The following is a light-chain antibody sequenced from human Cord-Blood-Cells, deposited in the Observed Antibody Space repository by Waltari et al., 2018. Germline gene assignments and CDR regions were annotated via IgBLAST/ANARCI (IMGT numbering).Light chain of an antibody. CDR1: SSDVGSYNL. CDR3: CSYGV. V-gene: IGLV2-23*01. J-gene: IGLJ1*01. Sequence: QSALTQPASVSGSPGQSITISCTGTSSDVGSYNLFPWYQQHPGKAPKLMIYEGSKRPSGVSNRFSGSKSGNTASLTISGLQAEDEADYYCCSYGVFGTGTKVTVL. CDR2: EGS.